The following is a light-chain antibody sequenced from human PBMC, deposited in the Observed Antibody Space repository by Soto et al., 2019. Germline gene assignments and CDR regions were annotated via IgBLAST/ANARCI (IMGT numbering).Light chain of an antibody. J-gene: IGKJ1*01. Sequence: EIVMTQSPATLSVSPGERATLSCRASQSVSSNLAWYQQKGGQAPRLLIYGASTRATGIPARFSGSGSGTEFTHTISSLQSEDFAVYFCQQFNNWPQTFGQGTRWIS. CDR3: QQFNNWPQT. CDR1: QSVSSN. V-gene: IGKV3-15*01. CDR2: GAS.